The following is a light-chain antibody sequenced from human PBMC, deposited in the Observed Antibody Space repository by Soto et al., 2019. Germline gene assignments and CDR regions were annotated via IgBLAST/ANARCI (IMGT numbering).Light chain of an antibody. J-gene: IGKJ1*01. CDR1: QSISSSK. CDR2: GVS. CDR3: QQYDFWPRT. V-gene: IGKV3-15*01. Sequence: EVVMTQSPATLSVSPGESATLSCRASQSISSSKLAWHQQNPGQAPRLLLYGVSNRATGVPARFSGSGSGTEFTLTISSLQSEDFAVYYCQQYDFWPRTFGQGTKVDIK.